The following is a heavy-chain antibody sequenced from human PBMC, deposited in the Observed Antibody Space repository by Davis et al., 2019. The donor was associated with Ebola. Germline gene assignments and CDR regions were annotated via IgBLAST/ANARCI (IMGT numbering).Heavy chain of an antibody. CDR2: ISTSGSTI. D-gene: IGHD6-13*01. Sequence: GGSLRLSCAASGFTFSDYYMSWIRQAPGRGLEWVSYISTSGSTIYYADSVKGRFTISRDNAKNSLSLQMNSLRAEDTAVYYCARGPSTGNSFSYWGQGTLVTISS. CDR1: GFTFSDYY. J-gene: IGHJ4*02. V-gene: IGHV3-11*04. CDR3: ARGPSTGNSFSY.